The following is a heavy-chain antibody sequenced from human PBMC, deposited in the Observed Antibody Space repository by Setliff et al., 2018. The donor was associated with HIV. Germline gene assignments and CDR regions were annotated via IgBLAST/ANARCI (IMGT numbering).Heavy chain of an antibody. CDR3: VRHGGVRIQRRTGMDY. J-gene: IGHJ4*02. V-gene: IGHV4-38-2*01. CDR2: IYHSGTT. CDR1: GYSISSGYY. Sequence: SETLSLTCAVSGYSISSGYYWGWIRQPPGKGLEWVGSIYHSGTTYYNPSLKSRVTISADTSKNHFSLKLSSMTAADTAVYYCVRHGGVRIQRRTGMDYWGQGTLVTVSS. D-gene: IGHD5-18*01.